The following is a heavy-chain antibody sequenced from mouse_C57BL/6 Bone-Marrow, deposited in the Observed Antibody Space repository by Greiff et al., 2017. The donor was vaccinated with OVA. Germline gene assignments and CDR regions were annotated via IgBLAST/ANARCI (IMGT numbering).Heavy chain of an antibody. CDR2: INPGSRGT. J-gene: IGHJ2*01. CDR3: ARGGGYGNVFDY. CDR1: GYAFTNYL. D-gene: IGHD2-1*01. Sequence: QVQLQQSGAELVRPGTSVKVSCKASGYAFTNYLIEWVKQRPGQGLEWIGVINPGSRGTNYNEKFKGKATLTADKSSSTAYMQLSSLTSEDSAVYYCARGGGYGNVFDYWGQGTTLTVSS. V-gene: IGHV1-54*01.